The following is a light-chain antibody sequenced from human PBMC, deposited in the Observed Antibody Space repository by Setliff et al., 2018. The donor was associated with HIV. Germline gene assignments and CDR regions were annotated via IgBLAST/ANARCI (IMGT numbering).Light chain of an antibody. Sequence: QSVLTQPASVSGSPGQSITISCTGTSGDVGGYKYVYWYQQHPGKAPKLMIYEVSNRPSGISNRFSGSKSGNTASLTISGLQAEDEADYYCSAYSTLFIYIFGTGTKVTVL. CDR2: EVS. CDR3: SAYSTLFIYI. CDR1: SGDVGGYKY. V-gene: IGLV2-14*01. J-gene: IGLJ1*01.